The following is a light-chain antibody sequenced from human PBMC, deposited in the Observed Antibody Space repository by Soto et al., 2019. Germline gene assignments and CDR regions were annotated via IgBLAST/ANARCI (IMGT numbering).Light chain of an antibody. CDR2: DAS. V-gene: IGKV3D-20*02. J-gene: IGKJ5*01. CDR3: QQRINPIT. Sequence: EIGLTQSPGTLSLSTGERATLSCRASQSVSSSYLAWYQQKPGQAPRLLIYDASNRATGIPARFSGSGSGTDFTLTISSLEPEDFAVYYCQQRINPITFGQGTLLEIK. CDR1: QSVSSSY.